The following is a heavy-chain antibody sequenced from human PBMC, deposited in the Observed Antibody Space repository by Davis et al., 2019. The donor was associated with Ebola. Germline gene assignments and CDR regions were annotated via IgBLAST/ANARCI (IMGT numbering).Heavy chain of an antibody. CDR1: GGSISGYY. V-gene: IGHV4-59*12. Sequence: GSLRLSCTVSGGSISGYYWSWIRQPPGKGLEWIGYIYYSGSTNYNPSLKSRVTISVDKSKNQFSLKLSSVTAADTAVYYCARDQEIAVAAYYFDYWGQGTLVTVSS. J-gene: IGHJ4*02. CDR2: IYYSGST. D-gene: IGHD6-19*01. CDR3: ARDQEIAVAAYYFDY.